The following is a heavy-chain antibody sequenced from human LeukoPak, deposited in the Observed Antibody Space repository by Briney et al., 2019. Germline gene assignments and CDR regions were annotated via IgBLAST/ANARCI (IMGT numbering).Heavy chain of an antibody. Sequence: SETLSLTCAVYGGSLSGYYWSWIRQPPGKGLEWIGEINHSGSTNYNPSLKSRVTMSVDTSKNQFSLKLSSVTAADTAVYYCARGKRGYYDFWSGYYRGQNWFDPWGQGTLVTVSS. CDR1: GGSLSGYY. D-gene: IGHD3-3*01. CDR3: ARGKRGYYDFWSGYYRGQNWFDP. CDR2: INHSGST. V-gene: IGHV4-34*01. J-gene: IGHJ5*02.